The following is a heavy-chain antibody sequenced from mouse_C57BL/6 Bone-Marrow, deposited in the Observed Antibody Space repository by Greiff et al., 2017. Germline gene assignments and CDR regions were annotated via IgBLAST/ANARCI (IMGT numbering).Heavy chain of an antibody. J-gene: IGHJ3*01. CDR2: INPNSGGT. CDR1: GYTFTDYY. CDR3: AREGDYGPAWFAY. D-gene: IGHD1-1*01. Sequence: VQLQQSGPELVKPGASVKISCQASGYTFTDYYMNWVKQSHGTSLEWIGDINPNSGGTSYNQKFKGKATLTVDKSSSTAYMELRSLTSEDSAVYYCAREGDYGPAWFAYWGQGTLVTVSA. V-gene: IGHV1-26*01.